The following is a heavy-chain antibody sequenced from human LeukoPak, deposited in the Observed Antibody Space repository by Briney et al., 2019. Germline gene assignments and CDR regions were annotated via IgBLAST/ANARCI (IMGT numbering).Heavy chain of an antibody. J-gene: IGHJ4*02. D-gene: IGHD3-22*01. V-gene: IGHV1-69*13. Sequence: GASVKVSCKASGGTFSSYAISWVRQAPGQGLEWMGGIIPIFGTANYAQKFQGRVTTTADESTSTAYMELSSLRSEDTAVYYCARRPYYYDSSGYYPPGEYYFDYWGQGTLVTVSS. CDR2: IIPIFGTA. CDR1: GGTFSSYA. CDR3: ARRPYYYDSSGYYPPGEYYFDY.